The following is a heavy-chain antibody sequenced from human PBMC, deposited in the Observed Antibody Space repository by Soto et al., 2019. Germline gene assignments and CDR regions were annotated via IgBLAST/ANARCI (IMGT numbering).Heavy chain of an antibody. J-gene: IGHJ4*02. CDR3: VRDYSGY. D-gene: IGHD3-10*01. V-gene: IGHV3-7*01. CDR1: GFTFSSYW. CDR2: INKDGSEK. Sequence: PGGSLRLCCAPSGFTFSSYWMSWVRQAPGKGLEWVANINKDGSEKYYVDSVKGRFTISRDNAKNSLCLQMNSLRVEDTALYYCVRDYSGYWGQGTLVTVSS.